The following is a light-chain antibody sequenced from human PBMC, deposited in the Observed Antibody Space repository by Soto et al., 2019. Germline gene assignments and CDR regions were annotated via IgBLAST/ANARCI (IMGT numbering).Light chain of an antibody. CDR3: QQYDNLPLT. Sequence: DIQMTQSPSSLSASVGDRVTITCQASQDIKNYLNWYQQKSGKAPKLLIYDASDLEAGVPSRFSGSGSGTDFTLTINSLQPEDIETYYCQQYDNLPLTFGGGTKVDIK. CDR2: DAS. V-gene: IGKV1-33*01. CDR1: QDIKNY. J-gene: IGKJ4*01.